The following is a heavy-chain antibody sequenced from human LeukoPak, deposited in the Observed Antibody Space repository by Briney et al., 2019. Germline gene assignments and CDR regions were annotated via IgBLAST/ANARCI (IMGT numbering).Heavy chain of an antibody. J-gene: IGHJ4*02. Sequence: GGSLRLSCAASGFTFSSYAMSWVRQAPGKGLEWVSAISGSGGSTYYADSVKGRFTISRDNSKNTLYLQMNSLRAEDTAVYYCAKGGYESGSYYRVSYYFDYWGQGTLVTVSS. CDR3: AKGGYESGSYYRVSYYFDY. CDR1: GFTFSSYA. D-gene: IGHD1-26*01. CDR2: ISGSGGST. V-gene: IGHV3-23*01.